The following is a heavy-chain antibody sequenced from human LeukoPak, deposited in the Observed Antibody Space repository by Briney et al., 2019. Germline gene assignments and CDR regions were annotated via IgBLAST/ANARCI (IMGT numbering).Heavy chain of an antibody. D-gene: IGHD5-12*01. CDR2: ISGSGGNT. V-gene: IGHV3-23*01. CDR1: GFTFGNFV. Sequence: GRSLRLSCAASGFTFGNFVLTWVRQAPGKRLEWVSTISGSGGNTFYADSVKSRFTISRDSSRNTLLLQMSSLRAGDTAIYYCAKSRYGGYDFFDYWGQGALVTVSS. J-gene: IGHJ4*02. CDR3: AKSRYGGYDFFDY.